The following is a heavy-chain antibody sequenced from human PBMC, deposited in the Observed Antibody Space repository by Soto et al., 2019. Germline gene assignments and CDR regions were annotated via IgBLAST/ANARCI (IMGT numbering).Heavy chain of an antibody. Sequence: PSETLSLTCTGSGGSISSYYWSWIRQPAGKGLEWIGRIYTSGSTNYNPSLKSRVTMSVDTSKNQFSLKLSSVTAADTAVYYCARDPDILTGYYGFDYWGQGTLVTVSS. D-gene: IGHD3-9*01. CDR1: GGSISSYY. CDR3: ARDPDILTGYYGFDY. V-gene: IGHV4-4*07. J-gene: IGHJ4*02. CDR2: IYTSGST.